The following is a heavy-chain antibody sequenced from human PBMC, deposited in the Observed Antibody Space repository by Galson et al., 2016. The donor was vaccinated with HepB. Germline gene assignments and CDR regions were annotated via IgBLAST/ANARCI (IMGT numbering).Heavy chain of an antibody. D-gene: IGHD4-17*01. V-gene: IGHV6-1*01. J-gene: IGHJ4*02. Sequence: CPIPAYSVSGNSAAWHWMRQSPSTPREWLGRASYMSKWYNDYTVSVKGRITINTDTSKNQFSLQLNSVTPEDTAVYYCARQYGTYFAYWGRGTLVTVSS. CDR2: ASYMSKWYN. CDR1: AYSVSGNSAA. CDR3: ARQYGTYFAY.